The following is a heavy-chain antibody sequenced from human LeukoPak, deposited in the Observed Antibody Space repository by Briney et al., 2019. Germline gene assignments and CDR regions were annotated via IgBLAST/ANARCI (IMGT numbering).Heavy chain of an antibody. V-gene: IGHV1-8*01. CDR1: GYTFTSYD. D-gene: IGHD2-15*01. CDR3: GRMCRSGGSCYYYYGMDV. J-gene: IGHJ6*02. CDR2: MNPNSGNT. Sequence: GASVKVSCKASGYTFTSYDINWARQATGQGLEWMGWMNPNSGNTGYAQKFQGRVTMTRNTSISTAYMELSSLRSEDTAVYYCGRMCRSGGSCYYYYGMDVWGQGTTVTVSS.